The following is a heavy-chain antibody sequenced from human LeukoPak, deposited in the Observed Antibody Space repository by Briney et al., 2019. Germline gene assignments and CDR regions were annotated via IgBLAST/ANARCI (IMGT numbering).Heavy chain of an antibody. Sequence: SETLSLTCAVSGGSISSTTYYWGWFRQPPGKGLEWLGSIYYSGSTYYNPSLKSRVTISVDTSKNQFSLKLSSVTAADTAVYYCADLPKTGALDYWGQGTLVTVSS. V-gene: IGHV4-39*07. CDR3: ADLPKTGALDY. D-gene: IGHD7-27*01. CDR1: GGSISSTTYY. CDR2: IYYSGST. J-gene: IGHJ4*02.